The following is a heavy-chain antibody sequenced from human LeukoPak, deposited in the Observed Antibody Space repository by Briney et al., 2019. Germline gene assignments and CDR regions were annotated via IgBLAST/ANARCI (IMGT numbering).Heavy chain of an antibody. CDR2: IWYDGSNK. Sequence: PGRSLRLSCAASGFTFSSYGMHWVRQAPGKGLEWVAVIWYDGSNKYYGDSVKGRFTISRDNSKSTLYLQMNSLRAEDTAVYYCARDQGLTHSSPFDYWGQGTLVTVSS. CDR3: ARDQGLTHSSPFDY. CDR1: GFTFSSYG. D-gene: IGHD6-13*01. V-gene: IGHV3-33*01. J-gene: IGHJ4*02.